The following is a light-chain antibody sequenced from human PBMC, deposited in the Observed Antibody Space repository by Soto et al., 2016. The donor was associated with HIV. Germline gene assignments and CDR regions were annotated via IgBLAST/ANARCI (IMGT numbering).Light chain of an antibody. CDR1: QTIRSW. CDR2: LAS. J-gene: IGKJ1*01. Sequence: DIRLTQSPPTLPASVGDTVNITCRASQTIRSWLAWYQHRPGKAPKLLMYLASSLQSGVPSRFSGSGSGTEFTLTISNLQPDDFATYYCQQYNNYWSFGQGTKVEIK. CDR3: QQYNNYWS. V-gene: IGKV1-5*03.